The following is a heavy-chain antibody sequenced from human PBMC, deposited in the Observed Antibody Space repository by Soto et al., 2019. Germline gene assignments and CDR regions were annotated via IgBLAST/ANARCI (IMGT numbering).Heavy chain of an antibody. D-gene: IGHD2-15*01. CDR2: IYGGDSDT. V-gene: IGHV5-51*01. CDR3: ARHAPLDVICGGFYYYRDV. Sequence: EVQLVQSGAQVKKSGEPLRISCQASGYNFKKYWIGWVRQRPGKGPEWMGVIYGGDSDTRYSPPFQGQVTISVARSVDTAYLQWNSLKESDTAIYFCARHAPLDVICGGFYYYRDVWGKGTSVTVSS. J-gene: IGHJ6*03. CDR1: GYNFKKYW.